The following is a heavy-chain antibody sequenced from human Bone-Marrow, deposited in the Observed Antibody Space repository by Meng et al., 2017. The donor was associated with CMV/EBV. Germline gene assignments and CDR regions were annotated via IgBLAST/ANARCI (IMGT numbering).Heavy chain of an antibody. CDR3: ASLPDFWSGYTDYYYYGMDV. V-gene: IGHV1-69*02. CDR1: GGTFSSYT. Sequence: SVKVSCKASGGTFSSYTISWVRQAPGQGLEWMGRIIPILGIANYAQKFQGRVTITADKSTSTAYMELSSLRSEDTAVYYCASLPDFWSGYTDYYYYGMDVCGQRTTVTVSS. CDR2: IIPILGIA. D-gene: IGHD3-3*01. J-gene: IGHJ6*02.